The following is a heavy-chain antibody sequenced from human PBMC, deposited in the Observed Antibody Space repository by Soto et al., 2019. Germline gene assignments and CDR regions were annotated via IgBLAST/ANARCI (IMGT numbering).Heavy chain of an antibody. V-gene: IGHV4-61*01. J-gene: IGHJ4*02. D-gene: IGHD3-22*01. CDR1: GGSVSSGSYY. Sequence: QVQLQESGPGLVKPSETLSLTCTVSGGSVSSGSYYWSWIRQPPGKGLEWIGYIYYSGSTNYHPSLKSRVTISADTSKNRFSLKLSSVTAADTAVYYCARVPYYYDSSGPTLFDYWGQGTLVTVSS. CDR3: ARVPYYYDSSGPTLFDY. CDR2: IYYSGST.